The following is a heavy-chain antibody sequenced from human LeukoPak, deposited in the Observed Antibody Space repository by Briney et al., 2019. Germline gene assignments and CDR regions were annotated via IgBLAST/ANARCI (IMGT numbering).Heavy chain of an antibody. CDR2: INSDGSST. J-gene: IGHJ4*02. CDR1: GFTFSSYW. CDR3: ARGGSGWGIGGY. V-gene: IGHV3-74*01. Sequence: PGGSLRLSCTASGFTFSSYWMHWVRQAPGKGLVWVSRINSDGSSTRYADSVKGRFTISRDNAKNTLYLQMNSLRAEGTAVYYCARGGSGWGIGGYWGQGTLVTVSS. D-gene: IGHD6-19*01.